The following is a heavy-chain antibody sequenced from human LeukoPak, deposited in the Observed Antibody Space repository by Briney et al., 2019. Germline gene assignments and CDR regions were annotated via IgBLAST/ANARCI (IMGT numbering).Heavy chain of an antibody. J-gene: IGHJ4*02. V-gene: IGHV4-38-2*02. Sequence: SETLSLTCSVSGYSISNGYYWGWIRQPPGKGLEWIGSIYHSGSTNCNPSLKSRVNISVDTSKNQFSLKLSSVTAADTAVYYCASRFYGVRGDYWGQGTLVTVSS. CDR2: IYHSGST. CDR3: ASRFYGVRGDY. D-gene: IGHD3-10*01. CDR1: GYSISNGYY.